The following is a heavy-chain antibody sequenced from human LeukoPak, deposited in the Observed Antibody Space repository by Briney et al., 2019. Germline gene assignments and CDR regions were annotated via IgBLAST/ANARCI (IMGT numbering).Heavy chain of an antibody. J-gene: IGHJ4*02. CDR3: ARWGNYYDSSGYYPDY. Sequence: GASVKVSCKASGYTFTDYGLSWVRQAPGQGLEWMGRIIPILGIANYAQKFQGRVTITADKSTSTAYVELSSLRSEDTAVYYCARWGNYYDSSGYYPDYWGQGTLVTVSS. CDR1: GYTFTDYG. D-gene: IGHD3-22*01. CDR2: IIPILGIA. V-gene: IGHV1-69*04.